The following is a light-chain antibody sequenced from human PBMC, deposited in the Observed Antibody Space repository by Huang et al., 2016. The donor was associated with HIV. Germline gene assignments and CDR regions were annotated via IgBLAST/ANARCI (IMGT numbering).Light chain of an antibody. CDR3: QQYNNWPWT. CDR2: GAS. V-gene: IGKV3-15*01. Sequence: EIVMTQSPAPLSVSPGERATLSCRATQSVSFDIAWYQQRGGQAPRRLVYGASTRATGSRARFSGSGAGTEFTLTISSLQSEDFAVYYCQQYNNWPWTFGQGTKVEIE. CDR1: QSVSFD. J-gene: IGKJ1*01.